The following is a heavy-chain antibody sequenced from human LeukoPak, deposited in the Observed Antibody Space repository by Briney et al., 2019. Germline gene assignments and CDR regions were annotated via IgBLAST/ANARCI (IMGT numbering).Heavy chain of an antibody. V-gene: IGHV3-23*01. CDR1: GFTFSSYA. D-gene: IGHD6-19*01. J-gene: IGHJ2*01. CDR3: AKSMTLQWRGFFDL. CDR2: ISGSGGST. Sequence: GGSLRLSWAASGFTFSSYAMSWVRQTPGKGLEWVSTISGSGGSTYYADSVRGRFTISRDNSKNTLYLQKNSLRADDTAIYYCAKSMTLQWRGFFDLWGRGTHVTVSS.